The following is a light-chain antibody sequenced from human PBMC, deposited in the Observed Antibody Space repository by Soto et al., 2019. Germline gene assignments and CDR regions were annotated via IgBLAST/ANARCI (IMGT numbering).Light chain of an antibody. CDR3: QQYGSSLFT. CDR1: QSVSSSY. Sequence: EIVLTQSPGTLYLSPGERATLSCRASQSVSSSYFAWYQQKPGQAPRLLIYGASSRATGIPDRFSGSGSGTDFTLTISRLEPEDFAVYYCQQYGSSLFTFGPGTKVDIQ. J-gene: IGKJ3*01. V-gene: IGKV3-20*01. CDR2: GAS.